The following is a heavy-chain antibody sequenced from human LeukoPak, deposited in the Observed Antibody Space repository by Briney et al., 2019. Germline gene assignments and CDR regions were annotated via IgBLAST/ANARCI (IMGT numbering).Heavy chain of an antibody. V-gene: IGHV1-24*01. CDR1: GGSFSSYV. CDR2: FDPEDGET. D-gene: IGHD3/OR15-3a*01. J-gene: IGHJ6*02. CDR3: ATVGHYYGMDV. Sequence: ASVKVSCTASGGSFSSYVITWVRQAPGQGLEWMGGFDPEDGETIYAQKFQGRVTMTEDTSTDTAYMELSSLRSEDTAVYYCATVGHYYGMDVWGQGTTVTVSS.